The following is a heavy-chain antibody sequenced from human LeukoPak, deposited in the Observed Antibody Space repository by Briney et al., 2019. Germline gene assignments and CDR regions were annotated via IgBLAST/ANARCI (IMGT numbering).Heavy chain of an antibody. Sequence: ASVQVSCKASGYTFTGYYVHWVRQAPGQGLEWMGWINPNSGGTNYAQKFQDRVTMNRDTSISTAYMELSSLRSDDAAVYYCARDFTMVEVVIGYWGQGTVVTVCS. D-gene: IGHD3-22*01. J-gene: IGHJ4*02. CDR2: INPNSGGT. CDR3: ARDFTMVEVVIGY. V-gene: IGHV1-2*02. CDR1: GYTFTGYY.